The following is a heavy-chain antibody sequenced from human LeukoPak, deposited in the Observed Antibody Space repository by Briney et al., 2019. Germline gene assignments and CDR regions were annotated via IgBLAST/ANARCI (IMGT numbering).Heavy chain of an antibody. CDR3: ARDGYYDSSGYYEHDAFDI. CDR1: GGSISSFY. V-gene: IGHV4-59*01. J-gene: IGHJ3*02. Sequence: KPSETLSLTCTVSGGSISSFYWSWIRQPPGKGLEWIGYIYYSGSTNYNPSLKSRVTISVDTSKNQFSLKLSSVTAADTAVYYCARDGYYDSSGYYEHDAFDIWGQGTMVTVSS. D-gene: IGHD3-22*01. CDR2: IYYSGST.